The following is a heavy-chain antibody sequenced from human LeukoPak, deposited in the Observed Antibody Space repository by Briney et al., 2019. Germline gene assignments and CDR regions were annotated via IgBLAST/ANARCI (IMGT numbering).Heavy chain of an antibody. J-gene: IGHJ6*03. CDR1: DGLFSGYY. CDR2: INHSGSA. Sequence: SETLSLTCAVYDGLFSGYYCSWIRQPPGKGLEWIGEINHSGSANYNPSLKSRVTILLDTSKNQFSLNLSSVTAADTAVYYCARVSSGYSYGTYYYYYYMDVWGKGTTVTVSS. D-gene: IGHD5-18*01. V-gene: IGHV4-34*01. CDR3: ARVSSGYSYGTYYYYYYMDV.